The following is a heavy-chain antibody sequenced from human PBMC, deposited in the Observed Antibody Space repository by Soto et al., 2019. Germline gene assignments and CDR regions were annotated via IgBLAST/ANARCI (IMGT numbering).Heavy chain of an antibody. CDR3: TTGLVGATTEFFPFDY. CDR2: IKSKTDGGTT. Sequence: EVQLVESGGGLVKPGGSLRLSCAASGFTFSNAWMSWVRQAPGKGLEWVGRIKSKTDGGTTDYAAPVKGRFTISRDDSKNTLYLQMNSLKTEYTAVYYCTTGLVGATTEFFPFDYWGQGTLVTVSS. D-gene: IGHD1-26*01. CDR1: GFTFSNAW. J-gene: IGHJ4*02. V-gene: IGHV3-15*01.